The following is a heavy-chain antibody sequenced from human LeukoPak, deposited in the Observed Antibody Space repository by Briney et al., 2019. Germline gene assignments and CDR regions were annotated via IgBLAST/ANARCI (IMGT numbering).Heavy chain of an antibody. Sequence: GGSLRLSCAASGFTFSTYSMNWVRQAPGRGLEWVSYISSSTTTVYYADSVKGRFTISRDNAKNSLYLQMNSLRDEDTAVYFCARDSSGYLKFIDYWGQGTLVTVSS. CDR3: ARDSSGYLKFIDY. CDR1: GFTFSTYS. D-gene: IGHD3-22*01. J-gene: IGHJ4*02. V-gene: IGHV3-48*02. CDR2: ISSSTTTV.